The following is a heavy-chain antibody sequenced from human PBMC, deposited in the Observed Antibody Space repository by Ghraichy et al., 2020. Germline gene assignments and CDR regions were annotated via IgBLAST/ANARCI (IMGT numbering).Heavy chain of an antibody. J-gene: IGHJ6*02. CDR1: GFTFSSYS. D-gene: IGHD6-19*01. CDR3: ARDDIAVAAGFPTLYYGMDV. CDR2: ISSSSSTI. Sequence: GGSLRLSCAASGFTFSSYSMNWVRQAPGKGLEWVSYISSSSSTIYYADSVKGRFTISRDNAKNSLYLQMNSLRDEDTAVYYCARDDIAVAAGFPTLYYGMDVWGQGTTVTVSS. V-gene: IGHV3-48*02.